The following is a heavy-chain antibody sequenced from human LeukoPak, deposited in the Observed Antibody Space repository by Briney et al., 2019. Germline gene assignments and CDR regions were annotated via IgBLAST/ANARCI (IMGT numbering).Heavy chain of an antibody. J-gene: IGHJ6*02. Sequence: GGSLRLSCAASGFTFSSYAMSWVRQAPGKGLEWVSAISGSGGSTYYADSVKGRFTISRDNSKNTLYLQMNSLRAEDTAVYYCAKGSDFWSGSYYYGIDVWGQGTTVTVSS. CDR3: AKGSDFWSGSYYYGIDV. D-gene: IGHD3-3*01. CDR2: ISGSGGST. CDR1: GFTFSSYA. V-gene: IGHV3-23*01.